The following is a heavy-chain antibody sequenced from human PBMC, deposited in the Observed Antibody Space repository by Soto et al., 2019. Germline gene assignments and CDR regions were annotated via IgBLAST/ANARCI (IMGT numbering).Heavy chain of an antibody. CDR1: GFTFSSYS. V-gene: IGHV3-21*01. CDR2: ISISSSYI. CDR3: ARAAYYDILTSYYYFPY. Sequence: PGGSLRLSCAVSGFTFSSYSMNWVRQAPGKGLEWVSSISISSSYIYYADSVKGRFTISRDNAKNSLYLRMNSLRAEDTAVYYCARAAYYDILTSYYYFPYWGQGTLVTVSS. J-gene: IGHJ4*02. D-gene: IGHD3-9*01.